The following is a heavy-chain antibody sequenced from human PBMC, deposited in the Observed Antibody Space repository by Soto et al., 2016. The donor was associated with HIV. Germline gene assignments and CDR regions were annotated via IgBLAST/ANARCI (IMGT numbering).Heavy chain of an antibody. CDR1: GGTFSSYA. CDR3: ARDPLXCSSTSCRTNNWFDP. D-gene: IGHD2-2*01. Sequence: QVQLVQSGAEVKKPGSSVKVSCKASGGTFSSYAISWVRQAPGQGLEWMGGIIPFFGTANYAQKFQGRVTITADESTSTAYMELSSLRSEDTAVYYCARDPLXCSSTSCRTNNWFDPWGQGQWSSSPQ. V-gene: IGHV1-69*01. CDR2: IIPFFGTA. J-gene: IGHJ5*02.